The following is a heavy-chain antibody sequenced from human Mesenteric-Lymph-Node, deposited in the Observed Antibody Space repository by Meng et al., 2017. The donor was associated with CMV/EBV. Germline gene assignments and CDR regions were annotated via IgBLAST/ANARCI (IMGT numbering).Heavy chain of an antibody. CDR2: ISYDGSNK. V-gene: IGHV3-30-3*01. CDR1: GFTFSSYA. J-gene: IGHJ6*02. CDR3: ARDRRVVEGDYYYYYGMDV. D-gene: IGHD2-15*01. Sequence: AGSLRLSCAASGFTFSSYAMHWVRQAPGKGLEWVAVISYDGSNKYYADSVKGRFTISRDNSKNTLYLQMNSLRAEDTAVYYCARDRRVVEGDYYYYYGMDVWGQGTTVTVSS.